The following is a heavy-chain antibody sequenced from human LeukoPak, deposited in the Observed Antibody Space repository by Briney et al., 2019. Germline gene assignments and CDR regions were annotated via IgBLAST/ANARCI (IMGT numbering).Heavy chain of an antibody. CDR1: GFTFNSYG. V-gene: IGHV3-NL1*01. CDR2: ISDSGDRA. CDR3: ARDYYDSSGYYMFDP. D-gene: IGHD3-22*01. Sequence: GGSLRLSCAASGFTFNSYGMHWVRQAPGKGLEWVSGISDSGDRAYYAVSVKGRFTISRDNAKNTLYLQMNSLRAEDTAVYYCARDYYDSSGYYMFDPWGQGTLVTVSS. J-gene: IGHJ5*02.